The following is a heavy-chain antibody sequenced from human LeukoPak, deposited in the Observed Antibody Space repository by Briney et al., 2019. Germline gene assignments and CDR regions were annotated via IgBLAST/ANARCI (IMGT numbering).Heavy chain of an antibody. V-gene: IGHV1-2*02. CDR1: GYTFTGYY. D-gene: IGHD3-3*01. CDR3: ARGGHDFSGCSTWFDP. CDR2: INPNSGGT. J-gene: IGHJ5*02. Sequence: ASVKVSCKASGYTFTGYYMHWVRQAPGQGLEWMGWINPNSGGTNYAQKFQGRVTMTRDTSISTAYMELSRLRSDDTAVYYCARGGHDFSGCSTWFDPWGQGTLVTVSS.